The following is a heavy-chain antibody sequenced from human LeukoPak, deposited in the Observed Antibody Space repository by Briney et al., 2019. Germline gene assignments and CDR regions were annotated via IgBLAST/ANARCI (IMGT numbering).Heavy chain of an antibody. V-gene: IGHV3-30*18. Sequence: SGGSLRLSCAASGISFSTYAMSWVRQAPGKGLEWVAVISYDGSKTYYADSVKGRLTISRDNSKNTLYLQMNSLRGEDTAVYYCAKRAFDNPRAGDRTDYWGQGTLVTVSS. CDR1: GISFSTYA. CDR2: ISYDGSKT. CDR3: AKRAFDNPRAGDRTDY. D-gene: IGHD2-21*02. J-gene: IGHJ4*02.